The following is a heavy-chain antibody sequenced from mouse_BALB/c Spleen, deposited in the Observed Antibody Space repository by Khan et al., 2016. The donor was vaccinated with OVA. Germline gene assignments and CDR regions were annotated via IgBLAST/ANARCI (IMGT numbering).Heavy chain of an antibody. CDR3: ARVWSPSYFDY. CDR1: GYTFSSYW. CDR2: ILPGSGST. D-gene: IGHD2-10*02. J-gene: IGHJ2*01. V-gene: IGHV1-9*01. Sequence: VQLQQSGAELMKPGASVKISCKATGYTFSSYWIEWVKQRPGHGLEWIGEILPGSGSTNYNEKFKGKATFTADTSSNTAYMQLSSLTSEDSAVYYCARVWSPSYFDYWGQGTTLTVSS.